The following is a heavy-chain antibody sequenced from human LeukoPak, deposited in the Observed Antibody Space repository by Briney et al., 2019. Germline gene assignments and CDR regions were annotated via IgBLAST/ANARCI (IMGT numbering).Heavy chain of an antibody. CDR2: KYDGART. V-gene: IGHV3-66*02. CDR1: AFIDSADY. CDR3: ARGAGYPFYMDV. D-gene: IGHD5-18*01. Sequence: GGSLRLSCAASAFIDSADYMSWVRQAPGKGLEWVSLKYDGARTYYPDSVKGRFSISRDGSQNTLYLQMNSLRIEDTAVYYCARGAGYPFYMDVWGKGTTVTVSS. J-gene: IGHJ6*03.